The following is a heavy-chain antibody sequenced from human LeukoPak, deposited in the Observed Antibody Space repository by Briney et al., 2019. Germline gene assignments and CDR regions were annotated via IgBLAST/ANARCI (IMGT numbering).Heavy chain of an antibody. J-gene: IGHJ6*02. Sequence: SETLSLTCAVYGGSFSGYYWSWIRQPPGKGLEWIGYIYYSGSTNYNPSLKSRVTISVDTSKNQFSLKLSSVTAADTAVYYCARGASSSSWYRRGNGMDVWGQGTTVTVSS. V-gene: IGHV4-59*01. CDR2: IYYSGST. CDR1: GGSFSGYY. D-gene: IGHD6-13*01. CDR3: ARGASSSSWYRRGNGMDV.